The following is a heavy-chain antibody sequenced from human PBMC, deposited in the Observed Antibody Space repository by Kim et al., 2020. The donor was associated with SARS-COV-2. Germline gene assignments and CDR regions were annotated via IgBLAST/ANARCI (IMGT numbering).Heavy chain of an antibody. J-gene: IGHJ4*01. CDR3: VELLTNSNLLTGNPVDD. V-gene: IGHV3-23*01. CDR2: IVRSSGTT. Sequence: GGSLRLSCAASGFSFSSYTMTWVRQAQGKGLEWVSIVRSSGTTFYAGSVKGRFSISRDNSKNTLFLEMNSLRVEDTAINYCVELLTNSNLLTGNPVDDWG. D-gene: IGHD3-9*01. CDR1: GFSFSSYT.